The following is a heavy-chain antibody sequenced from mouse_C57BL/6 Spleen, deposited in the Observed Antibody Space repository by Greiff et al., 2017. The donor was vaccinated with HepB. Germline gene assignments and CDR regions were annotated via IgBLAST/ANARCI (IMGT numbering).Heavy chain of an antibody. J-gene: IGHJ2*01. CDR1: GYAFSSSW. D-gene: IGHD1-1*01. CDR3: ARIYYYGSSDFDY. V-gene: IGHV1-82*01. CDR2: IYPGDGDT. Sequence: QVQLKESGPELVKPGASVKISCKASGYAFSSSWMNWVKQRPGKGLEWIGRIYPGDGDTNYNGKFKGKATLTADKSSSTAYMQLSSLTSEDSAVYFCARIYYYGSSDFDYWGQGTTLTVSS.